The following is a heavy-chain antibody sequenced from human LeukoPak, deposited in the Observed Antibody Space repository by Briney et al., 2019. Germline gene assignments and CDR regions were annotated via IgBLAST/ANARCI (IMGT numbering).Heavy chain of an antibody. J-gene: IGHJ4*02. CDR2: IYSGGST. V-gene: IGHV3-66*04. D-gene: IGHD4-17*01. CDR3: ARQGKGFGYGDYRYYFDY. Sequence: QAGGSLRLSCAASGFTVSSDYMSWVRQAPGKGLEWVSVIYSGGSTYYADSVKGRFTISRDNSKNTLYLQMNSLRAEDTAVYYCARQGKGFGYGDYRYYFDYWGQGTLVTVSS. CDR1: GFTVSSDY.